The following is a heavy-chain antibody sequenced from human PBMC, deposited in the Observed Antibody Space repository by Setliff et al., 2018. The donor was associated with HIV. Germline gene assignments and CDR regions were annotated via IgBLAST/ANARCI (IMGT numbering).Heavy chain of an antibody. CDR3: AGDSGYPSNWFDP. CDR2: IYYSGTT. Sequence: TLSLTCTVSGGSISRDSFYWGWFRQPPGEDLEWIGSIYYSGTTYYAPSLETRLTISVDTSTNQFSLKLTSVTAADTAMYFCAGDSGYPSNWFDPWGQGILVTVSS. J-gene: IGHJ5*02. CDR1: GGSISRDSFY. V-gene: IGHV4-39*02. D-gene: IGHD3-22*01.